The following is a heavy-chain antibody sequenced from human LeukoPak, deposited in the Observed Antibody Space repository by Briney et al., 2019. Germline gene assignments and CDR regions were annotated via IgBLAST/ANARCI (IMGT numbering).Heavy chain of an antibody. CDR3: AREDPQTTVPEGMDV. D-gene: IGHD4-17*01. CDR1: GGSISYYY. J-gene: IGHJ6*02. CDR2: IYYSGTT. Sequence: SETLSLTCTVSGGSISYYYWSWIRQSPGKGLEGIGYIYYSGTTDYNPSLKSRVTISVDTSKNQFSLQLRSVTAAATAVYYCAREDPQTTVPEGMDVWGQGTTVTVSS. V-gene: IGHV4-59*01.